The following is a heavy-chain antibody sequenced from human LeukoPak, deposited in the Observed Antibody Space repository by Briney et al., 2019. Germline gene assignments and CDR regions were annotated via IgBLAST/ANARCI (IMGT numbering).Heavy chain of an antibody. J-gene: IGHJ4*02. CDR2: ISSSSSYI. CDR1: GLTFSSYS. D-gene: IGHD1-26*01. CDR3: VRDSGIVGATAHFDY. Sequence: GGSLRLSCAASGLTFSSYSMNWVRQAPGKGLEWVSSISSSSSYIYYADSVKGRFTISRDNAKNSLYLQMNSLRAEDTAVYYCVRDSGIVGATAHFDYWGQGTLVTVSS. V-gene: IGHV3-21*01.